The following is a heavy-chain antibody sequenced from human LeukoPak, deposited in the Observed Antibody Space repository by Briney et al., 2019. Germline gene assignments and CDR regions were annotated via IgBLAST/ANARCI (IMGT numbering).Heavy chain of an antibody. Sequence: PSETLSLTCTVSGGSISSYYWSWIRQPPGKGLEWIGYIYYSGSTYYNPSLKSRVTISVDTSKNQFSLKLSSVTAADTAVYYCASWYYDFWSGQHLQDYWGQGTLVTVSS. J-gene: IGHJ4*02. V-gene: IGHV4-59*08. CDR1: GGSISSYY. CDR3: ASWYYDFWSGQHLQDY. CDR2: IYYSGST. D-gene: IGHD3-3*01.